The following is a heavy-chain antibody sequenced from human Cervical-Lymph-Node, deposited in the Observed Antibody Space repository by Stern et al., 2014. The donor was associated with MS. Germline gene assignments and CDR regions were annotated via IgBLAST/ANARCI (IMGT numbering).Heavy chain of an antibody. CDR1: GGTFSSTYA. D-gene: IGHD2-15*01. J-gene: IGHJ5*01. CDR3: ARGAVSNRAAATLHNLFDS. Sequence: QVQLVQSGAEVKKPGSSVNVSFKASGGTFSSTYAITWMRQAPGQGLEWMGRISPILGLPYDAQKVQGRLTITADTSTSTAYMGLSSLRSEDTAVYYCARGAVSNRAAATLHNLFDSWGQGTLVTVSS. CDR2: ISPILGLP. V-gene: IGHV1-69*09.